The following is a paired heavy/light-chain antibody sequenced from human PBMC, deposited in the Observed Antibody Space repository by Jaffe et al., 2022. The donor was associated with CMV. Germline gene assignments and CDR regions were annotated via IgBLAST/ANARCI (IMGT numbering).Light chain of an antibody. CDR3: QQRSNWPIT. CDR1: QSVSSY. Sequence: EIVLTQSPATLSLSPGERATLSCRASQSVSSYLAWYQQKPGQAPRLLIYDASNRATGIPARFSGSGSGTDFTLTISSLEPEDFAVYYCQQRSNWPITFGQGTRLEIK. V-gene: IGKV3-11*01. J-gene: IGKJ5*01. CDR2: DAS.
Heavy chain of an antibody. Sequence: QVQLQQSGPGLVKPSQTLSLTCAISGDSVSSNSAAWNWIRQSPSRGLEWLGRTYYRSKWYNDYAVSVKSRITINPDTSKNQFSLQLNSVTPEDTAVYYCVYSDSSSSVALPMDYYGMDVWGQGTTVTVSS. CDR2: TYYRSKWYN. CDR1: GDSVSSNSAA. CDR3: VYSDSSSSVALPMDYYGMDV. J-gene: IGHJ6*02. V-gene: IGHV6-1*01. D-gene: IGHD6-6*01.